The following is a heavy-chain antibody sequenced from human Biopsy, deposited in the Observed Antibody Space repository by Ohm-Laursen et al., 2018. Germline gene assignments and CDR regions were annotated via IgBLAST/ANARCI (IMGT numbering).Heavy chain of an antibody. D-gene: IGHD3-22*01. J-gene: IGHJ3*02. CDR1: GFTVSRNY. CDR3: ARSTYYYESSGTRRGLDI. Sequence: SLRLSCTAFGFTVSRNYMTWVRQAPGKGLEWVSVIDSGGYTHYTGSVKGRFTISRDNSKNTLYLQMNNLSAEDTAVYYCARSTYYYESSGTRRGLDIWGQGTMVTVSS. CDR2: IDSGGYT. V-gene: IGHV3-53*01.